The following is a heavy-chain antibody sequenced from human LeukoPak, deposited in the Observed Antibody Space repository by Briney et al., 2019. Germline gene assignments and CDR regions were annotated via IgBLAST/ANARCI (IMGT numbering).Heavy chain of an antibody. J-gene: IGHJ4*02. Sequence: GGSLRLSCAASGFTFDDFAMHWVRQVPGKGLEWVSLISGDGGITYYADSVKGRFTISRDKSKNSLYLQMNSLRTEDAALYYCTKGVYCGCYYSGGGFFDYWGLGTLVTVSS. V-gene: IGHV3-43*02. CDR2: ISGDGGIT. D-gene: IGHD1-26*01. CDR3: TKGVYCGCYYSGGGFFDY. CDR1: GFTFDDFA.